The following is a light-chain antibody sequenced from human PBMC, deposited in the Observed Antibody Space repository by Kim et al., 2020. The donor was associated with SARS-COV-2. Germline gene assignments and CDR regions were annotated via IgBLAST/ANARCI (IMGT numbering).Light chain of an antibody. CDR2: GKN. CDR1: SLRSYY. J-gene: IGLJ2*01. Sequence: VALGQTVRITCQGDSLRSYYATWYQQKPGQAPIFVIYGKNNRPSGIPDRFSGSSSGDTASLTITGTQAGDEADYYCNSRGSNDNVLFGGGTQLTVL. CDR3: NSRGSNDNVL. V-gene: IGLV3-19*01.